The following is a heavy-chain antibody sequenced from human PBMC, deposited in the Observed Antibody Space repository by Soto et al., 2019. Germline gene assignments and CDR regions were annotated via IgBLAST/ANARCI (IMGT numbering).Heavy chain of an antibody. J-gene: IGHJ4*02. CDR3: ARGLPRYCSGGSCYDKGVYFDY. Sequence: PSETLSLTCAVYGGSFSGYYWSWIRQPPGKGLEWIGEINHSGSTNYNPSLKSRVTISVDTSKNQFSLKLSSVTAADTAVYYCARGLPRYCSGGSCYDKGVYFDYWGQGTLVTVSS. CDR2: INHSGST. D-gene: IGHD2-15*01. CDR1: GGSFSGYY. V-gene: IGHV4-34*01.